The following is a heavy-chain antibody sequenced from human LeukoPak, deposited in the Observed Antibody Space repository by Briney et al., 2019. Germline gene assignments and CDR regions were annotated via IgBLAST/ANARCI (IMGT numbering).Heavy chain of an antibody. CDR2: INHSGST. D-gene: IGHD3-22*01. CDR3: ARYDSSGYSFDY. CDR1: GGSFSGYY. V-gene: IGHV4-34*01. J-gene: IGHJ4*02. Sequence: PSETLSLTCAVYGGSFSGYYWSWIRQPPGKGLEWIGEINHSGSTNYNPSLKSRVTTSVDTSKNQFSLKLSSVTAADTAVYYCARYDSSGYSFDYWGQGTLVTVSS.